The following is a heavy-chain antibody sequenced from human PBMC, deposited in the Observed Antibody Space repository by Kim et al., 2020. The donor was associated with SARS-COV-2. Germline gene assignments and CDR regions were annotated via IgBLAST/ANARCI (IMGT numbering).Heavy chain of an antibody. CDR3: ARQGTGYYYYYMDV. J-gene: IGHJ6*03. Sequence: NPSLKSRVTISVDTSKNQFSLKLSSVTAADTAVYYCARQGTGYYYYYMDVWGKGTTVTVSS. D-gene: IGHD3-9*01. V-gene: IGHV4-39*01.